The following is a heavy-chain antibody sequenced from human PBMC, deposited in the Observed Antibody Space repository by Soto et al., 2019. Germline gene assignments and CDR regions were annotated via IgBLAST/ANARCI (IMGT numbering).Heavy chain of an antibody. J-gene: IGHJ4*02. V-gene: IGHV4-39*01. Sequence: PSETLSLTCTVSGGSISSSSYYWGWIRQPPGKGLEWIGSIYYSGSTYYNPSLKSRVTISVDTSKNQFSLKLSSVTAADTAVYYCARHLVAGSGLDYWGQGTLVTVSS. D-gene: IGHD2-15*01. CDR1: GGSISSSSYY. CDR2: IYYSGST. CDR3: ARHLVAGSGLDY.